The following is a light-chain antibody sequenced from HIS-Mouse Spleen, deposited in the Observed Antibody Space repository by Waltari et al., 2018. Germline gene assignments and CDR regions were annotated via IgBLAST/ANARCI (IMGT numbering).Light chain of an antibody. CDR3: QQYNSYSRWT. CDR2: KAS. V-gene: IGKV1-5*03. J-gene: IGKJ1*01. CDR1: QSISSW. Sequence: DIQMTQSPSTLSASVGDRVTITCRASQSISSWLAWYQQKPGKAPKPLIYKASSLESGVPSRFSGSGSGTEFTLTISSLQPDDFATYYCQQYNSYSRWTFGQGTKVEIK.